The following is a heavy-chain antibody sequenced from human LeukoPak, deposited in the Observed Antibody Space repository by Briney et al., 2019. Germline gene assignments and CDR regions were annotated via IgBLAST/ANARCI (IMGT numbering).Heavy chain of an antibody. Sequence: PGGSLRLSCAASGFTFSSYAMSWVRQAPGKGLEWVSDINGSGASTYYADSVKGRFTISRDNSKNTLYLQMNSLRAEDMAVYYCAKKYNTGLDHWGQGTLVTVSS. V-gene: IGHV3-23*01. J-gene: IGHJ5*02. CDR1: GFTFSSYA. CDR3: AKKYNTGLDH. CDR2: INGSGAST. D-gene: IGHD1-14*01.